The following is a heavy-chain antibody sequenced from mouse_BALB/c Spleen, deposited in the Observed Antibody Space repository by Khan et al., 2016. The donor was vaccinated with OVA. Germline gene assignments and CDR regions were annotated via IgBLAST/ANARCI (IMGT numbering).Heavy chain of an antibody. CDR3: ARVGYNGTMDC. CDR1: GFIFTNYG. D-gene: IGHD2-14*01. V-gene: IGHV9-3-1*01. Sequence: QIQLVQSGPELKKPGETVQISCKASGFIFTNYGMNWVKQAPGKGFKWMGWINTYTGESTFANDFKGRFAFSLETSASTAYLQIKSLKNEDTAIXFCARVGYNGTMDCWGQGTSVTVSS. J-gene: IGHJ4*01. CDR2: INTYTGES.